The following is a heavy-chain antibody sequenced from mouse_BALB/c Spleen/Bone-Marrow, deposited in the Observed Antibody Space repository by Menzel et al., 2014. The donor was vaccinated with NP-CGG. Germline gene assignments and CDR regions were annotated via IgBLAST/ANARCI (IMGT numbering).Heavy chain of an antibody. CDR1: GFTFTDYY. CDR3: ARDDYYAMDY. Sequence: EVQRVESGGGLVQPGGSLRLSCATSGFTFTDYYMSWVRQPPGKALEWLGFIRNKANGYTTEHSASVKGRFTISRDNSQSILYLQMNTLRAEDSATYYCARDDYYAMDYWGQGTSVTVSS. J-gene: IGHJ4*01. V-gene: IGHV7-3*02. CDR2: IRNKANGYTT.